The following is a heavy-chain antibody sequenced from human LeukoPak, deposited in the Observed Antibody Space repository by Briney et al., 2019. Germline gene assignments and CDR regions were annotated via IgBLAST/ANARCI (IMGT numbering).Heavy chain of an antibody. V-gene: IGHV3-30-3*01. Sequence: PGGSLRLSCAASGFTFSSYSMHWVRLAPGKGLEWVAVISYDGSNIHYADSVKGRFTISRDNSKNTLYLQMNSLRAEDTAVYYCARRGRYCSSTSCNNWFDPWGQGTLVTVSS. D-gene: IGHD2-2*01. CDR1: GFTFSSYS. CDR2: ISYDGSNI. J-gene: IGHJ5*02. CDR3: ARRGRYCSSTSCNNWFDP.